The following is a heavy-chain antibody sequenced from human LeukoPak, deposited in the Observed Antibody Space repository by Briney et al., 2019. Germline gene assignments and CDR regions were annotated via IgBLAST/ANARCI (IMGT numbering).Heavy chain of an antibody. D-gene: IGHD5-24*01. J-gene: IGHJ4*02. V-gene: IGHV1-46*01. CDR1: GYIIAPYY. CDR3: ARVSRDGYYLFDY. CDR2: INPSGGST. Sequence: ASVKVSCQASGYIIAPYYIDWVRQAPGQGLEWMGRINPSGGSTNYARQFQDRVTMTSDTSTTTVYMELSSLRSEDTAVYFCARVSRDGYYLFDYWGQGTLVTVSS.